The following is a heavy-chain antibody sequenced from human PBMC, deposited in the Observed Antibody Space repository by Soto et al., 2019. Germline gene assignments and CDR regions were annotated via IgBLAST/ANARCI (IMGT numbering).Heavy chain of an antibody. D-gene: IGHD4-17*01. Sequence: GASVKVSCKASGGTFSSYAISWVRQAPGQGLEWMGGIIPIFGTANYAQKFQGRVTITADESTSTAYMELSSLRSEDTAVYYCATIRTYGDYVGETFDYWGRGTLVTVSS. V-gene: IGHV1-69*13. CDR1: GGTFSSYA. J-gene: IGHJ4*02. CDR2: IIPIFGTA. CDR3: ATIRTYGDYVGETFDY.